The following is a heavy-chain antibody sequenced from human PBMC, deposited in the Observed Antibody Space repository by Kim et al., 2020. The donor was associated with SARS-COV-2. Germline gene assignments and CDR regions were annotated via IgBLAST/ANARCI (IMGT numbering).Heavy chain of an antibody. CDR3: ARGGGYGYGEAFDI. D-gene: IGHD5-18*01. V-gene: IGHV3-53*01. CDR1: GFTVSSNY. CDR2: IYSGGST. Sequence: GGSLRLSCAASGFTVSSNYMSWVRQAPGKGLEWVSVIYSGGSTYYADSVKGRFTISRDNSTNTLYLQMNSLRAGDTAVYYCARGGGYGYGEAFDIWGQGTMVTVSS. J-gene: IGHJ3*02.